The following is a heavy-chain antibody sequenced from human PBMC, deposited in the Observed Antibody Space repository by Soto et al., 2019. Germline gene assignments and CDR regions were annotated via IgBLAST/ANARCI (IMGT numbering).Heavy chain of an antibody. CDR3: ARASGYCSGGSCDRDYYYYYYMDV. Sequence: QVQLQESGPGLVKPSQTLSLTCTVSGGSISSGGYYWSWIRQHPGKGLEWIGYIYYSGSTYYNPSLKSRVTISVDTSKNQCSQQLGSVTAADTAVYYCARASGYCSGGSCDRDYYYYYYMDVWGKGTTVTVSS. J-gene: IGHJ6*03. CDR2: IYYSGST. D-gene: IGHD2-15*01. V-gene: IGHV4-31*03. CDR1: GGSISSGGYY.